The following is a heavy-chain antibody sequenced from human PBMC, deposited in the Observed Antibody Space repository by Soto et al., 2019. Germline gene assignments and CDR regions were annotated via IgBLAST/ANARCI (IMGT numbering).Heavy chain of an antibody. CDR2: FYDSGST. CDR1: GGSVSSGSFY. D-gene: IGHD5-12*01. J-gene: IGHJ6*02. V-gene: IGHV4-61*01. CDR3: AASAPPATNYYYAMDV. Sequence: SETLSLTCTVSGGSVSSGSFYWSWIRRPPGRGLEWIGYFYDSGSTNYNPSLRSRVTMSVDTSRNQFSLKLSSVTAADTAVYYCAASAPPATNYYYAMDVWGQGTTVTVS.